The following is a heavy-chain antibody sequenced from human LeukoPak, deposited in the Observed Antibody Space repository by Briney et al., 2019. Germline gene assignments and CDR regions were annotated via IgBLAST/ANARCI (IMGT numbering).Heavy chain of an antibody. V-gene: IGHV3-30-3*01. Sequence: GGSLRLSCAASGFTFSSYAMHWVRQAPGKGLEWVAVISYDGSNKYYADSVKGRFTISTDNSKKPLYLQMNSLRVEDTAVYYCAKGPKLGDGFHCDSWGQGTLVTVSS. CDR2: ISYDGSNK. CDR3: AKGPKLGDGFHCDS. CDR1: GFTFSSYA. D-gene: IGHD5-24*01. J-gene: IGHJ4*02.